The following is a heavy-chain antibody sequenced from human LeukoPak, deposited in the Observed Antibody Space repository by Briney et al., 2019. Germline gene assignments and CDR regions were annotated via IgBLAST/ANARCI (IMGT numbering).Heavy chain of an antibody. CDR1: GFTFSTSW. Sequence: QSGGSLRLSCAASGFTFSTSWMTWVRQAPGKRLEFVANIKHDGSEKYYVDSVQGRFTISRDNAKNSLFLQMNSLRAEDAAVYYCARDSVPQWLVRGYFDNWGQGTLVTVSS. V-gene: IGHV3-7*01. CDR2: IKHDGSEK. J-gene: IGHJ4*02. CDR3: ARDSVPQWLVRGYFDN. D-gene: IGHD6-19*01.